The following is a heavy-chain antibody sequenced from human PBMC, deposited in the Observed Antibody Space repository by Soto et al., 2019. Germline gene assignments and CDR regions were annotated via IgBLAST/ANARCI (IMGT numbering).Heavy chain of an antibody. J-gene: IGHJ4*02. CDR3: ARGPRYYDSSGYYLDY. CDR1: GGSFSGYY. Sequence: PSETLSLTCAVYGGSFSGYYWGWIRQPPGKGLEWIGEINHSGSTNYNPSLKSRVTISVDTSKNQFSLKLSSVTAADTAVYYCARGPRYYDSSGYYLDYWGQGTLVTVSS. CDR2: INHSGST. D-gene: IGHD3-22*01. V-gene: IGHV4-34*01.